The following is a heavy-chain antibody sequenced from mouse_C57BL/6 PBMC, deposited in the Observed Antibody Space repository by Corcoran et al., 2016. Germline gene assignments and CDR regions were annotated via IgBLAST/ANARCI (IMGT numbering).Heavy chain of an antibody. CDR1: GYTFTTYG. CDR2: INTYSGVP. V-gene: IGHV9-3*01. Sequence: QIQLVQSGPELKKPGETVKISCKASGYTFTTYGMSWVKQAPGKGLKWMGWINTYSGVPTYADDFKGRFAFSLETSASTAYLQINNLKNEDTATYVCARKTLPIPMDYWGQGTSVTVSS. CDR3: ARKTLPIPMDY. J-gene: IGHJ4*01.